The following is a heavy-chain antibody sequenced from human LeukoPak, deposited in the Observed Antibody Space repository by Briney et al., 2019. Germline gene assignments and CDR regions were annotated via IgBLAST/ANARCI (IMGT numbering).Heavy chain of an antibody. V-gene: IGHV4-39*01. J-gene: IGHJ4*02. CDR2: IYYSGST. CDR1: GGSISSSSYY. Sequence: SETLSLTCTVSGGSISSSSYYWGWIRQPPGKGLEWIGSIYYSGSTYYNPSLKSRVTISADTSKNQFSLKLSSVTAADTAVYYCISDSSGWGLIDYWGQGTLVTVSS. CDR3: ISDSSGWGLIDY. D-gene: IGHD6-19*01.